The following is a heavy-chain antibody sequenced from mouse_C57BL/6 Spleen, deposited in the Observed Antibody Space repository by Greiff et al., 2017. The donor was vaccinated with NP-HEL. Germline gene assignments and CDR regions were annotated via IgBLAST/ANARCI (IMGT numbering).Heavy chain of an antibody. Sequence: EVMLVESGGGLVKPGGSLKLSCAASGFTFSSYAMSWVRQTPEKRLEWVATISDGGSYTYYPDNVKGRFTISRDNAKNNLYLQMSHLKSEDTAMYYCARDGNDYAMDYWGQGTSVTVSS. J-gene: IGHJ4*01. V-gene: IGHV5-4*01. CDR2: ISDGGSYT. CDR3: ARDGNDYAMDY. CDR1: GFTFSSYA.